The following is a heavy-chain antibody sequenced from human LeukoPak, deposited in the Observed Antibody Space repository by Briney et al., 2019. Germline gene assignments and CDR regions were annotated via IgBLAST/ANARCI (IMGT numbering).Heavy chain of an antibody. V-gene: IGHV3-30-3*01. Sequence: PGRSLRLSGAASGFTFSTYAIHWVRQAPGKGLEWVAVISYDGGNEHYADSVKGRFTISRDNSKNTVYLQMHSLRSEDTAVYYCATFSSNMYYDSRGNWFDPWGQGTLVTVSS. CDR1: GFTFSTYA. J-gene: IGHJ5*02. CDR2: ISYDGGNE. D-gene: IGHD3-22*01. CDR3: ATFSSNMYYDSRGNWFDP.